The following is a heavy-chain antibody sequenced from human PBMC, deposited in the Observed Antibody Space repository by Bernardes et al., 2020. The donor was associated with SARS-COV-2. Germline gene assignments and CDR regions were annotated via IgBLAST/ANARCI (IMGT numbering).Heavy chain of an antibody. D-gene: IGHD3-3*01. Sequence: SVPTLVKPTQTLTLTCTFSGFSLSTSGSTSGVGVGWIRQPPGKALEWLALFYWDDDKRYSPSLRSRLTISKDTSKNQVVLTMTNMGPVDTAPYYCAHWFGMVTRAWFDPWGQGTLVTVSS. CDR2: FYWDDDK. CDR1: GFSLSTSGSTSGVG. J-gene: IGHJ5*02. V-gene: IGHV2-5*02. CDR3: AHWFGMVTRAWFDP.